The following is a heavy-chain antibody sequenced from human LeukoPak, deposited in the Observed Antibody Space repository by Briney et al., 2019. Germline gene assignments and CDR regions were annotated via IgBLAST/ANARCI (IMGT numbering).Heavy chain of an antibody. CDR3: ARSGTGWLDP. Sequence: PSETLSLTCSVSGDSISSSSYYWGWIRQPPGKGLEWIASIYHGGNTYYNPSLESRVTISVDTSKNQLSLRLNSVTAADTAVYYCARSGTGWLDPWGQGTLVTVSS. D-gene: IGHD1-14*01. V-gene: IGHV4-39*07. CDR2: IYHGGNT. J-gene: IGHJ5*02. CDR1: GDSISSSSYY.